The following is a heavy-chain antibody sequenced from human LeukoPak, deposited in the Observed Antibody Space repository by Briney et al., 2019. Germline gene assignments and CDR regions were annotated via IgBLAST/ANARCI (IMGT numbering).Heavy chain of an antibody. CDR2: ISGSGGST. V-gene: IGHV3-23*01. D-gene: IGHD3-16*01. Sequence: GGSLRLSCAASGFTFSSYAMGWVRQAPGKGLEWFSSISGSGGSTYYADSVKGRFTISRDNSKNTLYLQMNSLRAEDTAVYYCAKAAYGRFYFDYWGQGTLVTVSS. CDR3: AKAAYGRFYFDY. CDR1: GFTFSSYA. J-gene: IGHJ4*02.